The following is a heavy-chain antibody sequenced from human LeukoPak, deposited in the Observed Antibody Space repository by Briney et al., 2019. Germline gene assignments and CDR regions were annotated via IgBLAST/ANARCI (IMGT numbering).Heavy chain of an antibody. D-gene: IGHD2-15*01. V-gene: IGHV4-39*01. CDR2: TYYRGST. Sequence: SETLSLTCSVSGDSISSSSYYWGWIRQPPGMGLEWIGSTYYRGSTYYNPSLKSRVTLSVDTSKNQFSLKLSSVTAADTAVYYCARGGYCSGGSCYVLRYYYYYGMDVWGQGTTVTVSS. CDR3: ARGGYCSGGSCYVLRYYYYYGMDV. CDR1: GDSISSSSYY. J-gene: IGHJ6*02.